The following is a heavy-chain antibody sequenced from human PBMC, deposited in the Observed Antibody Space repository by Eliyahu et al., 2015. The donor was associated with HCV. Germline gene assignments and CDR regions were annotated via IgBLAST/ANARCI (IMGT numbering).Heavy chain of an antibody. CDR3: AKTIWGSMGVADR. J-gene: IGHJ5*02. CDR1: GFTINXYD. Sequence: EVQMLESGGGLVQPGGSLRLSCGASGFTINXYDMXWVRQAPGKGLEWVSSISGSGDSTHYADSVKGRFTISRDNSKNTLYLHMSSLRAEDTAIYFCAKTIWGSMGVADRWGQGTLVTVSP. CDR2: ISGSGDST. V-gene: IGHV3-23*01. D-gene: IGHD7-27*01.